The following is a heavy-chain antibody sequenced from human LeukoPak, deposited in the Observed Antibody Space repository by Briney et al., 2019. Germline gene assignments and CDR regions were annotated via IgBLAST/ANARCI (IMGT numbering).Heavy chain of an antibody. D-gene: IGHD3-22*01. J-gene: IGHJ5*02. V-gene: IGHV4-59*01. CDR2: IYYSGST. CDR1: GGSISSYY. CDR3: ARGGEGDYDSSGYYPNWFDP. Sequence: SETLSLTCTVSGGSISSYYWSWIRQPPGKGLEWIGYIYYSGSTNYNPSLKSRVTISVDTSKNQFSLKLSPVTAADTAVYYCARGGEGDYDSSGYYPNWFDPWGQGTLVTVSS.